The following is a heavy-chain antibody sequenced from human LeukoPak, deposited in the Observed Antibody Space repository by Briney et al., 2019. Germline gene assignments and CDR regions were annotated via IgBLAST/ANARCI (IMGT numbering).Heavy chain of an antibody. J-gene: IGHJ4*02. CDR3: ARGSLYCSSTSCYDY. CDR1: GASISSGGYS. Sequence: SETLSLTCAVSGASISSGGYSWSWIRQPPGKGLEWMGYIFHSGSTYYNTSLKSRVTISVDRSNNQFSLKLTSVTAADTAVYYCARGSLYCSSTSCYDYWGQGTLVTVSS. V-gene: IGHV4-30-2*01. D-gene: IGHD2-2*01. CDR2: IFHSGST.